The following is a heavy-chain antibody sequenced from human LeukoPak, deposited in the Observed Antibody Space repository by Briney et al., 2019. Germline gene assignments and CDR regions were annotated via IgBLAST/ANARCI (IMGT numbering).Heavy chain of an antibody. D-gene: IGHD6-13*01. V-gene: IGHV1-46*01. CDR1: GYTFTSYY. J-gene: IGHJ4*02. Sequence: ASVKVSCKASGYTFTSYYMHWVRQAPGQGLEWMGIINPSGGSTSYAQKFQGRVTMTRDTSASTAYMELSSLRSEDTAVYYCARISIAAAIDYWGQGTLVTVSS. CDR3: ARISIAAAIDY. CDR2: INPSGGST.